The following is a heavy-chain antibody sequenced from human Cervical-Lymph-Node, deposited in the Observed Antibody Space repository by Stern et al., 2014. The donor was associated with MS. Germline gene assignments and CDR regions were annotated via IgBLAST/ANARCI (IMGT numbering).Heavy chain of an antibody. CDR1: GYIFTAFF. D-gene: IGHD3-22*01. J-gene: IGHJ4*02. CDR3: AREATRIVVGIDY. CDR2: LNPNSDDP. V-gene: IGHV1-2*06. Sequence: QVQLVQSGTKMQKPGASVKVSCKASGYIFTAFFIHWVRQVPGQGLEWMGRLNPNSDDPTYAQNFQDRFTLTRDTSIGTAYLELSRLPSADTAVYYCAREATRIVVGIDYWGQGTQVTVSS.